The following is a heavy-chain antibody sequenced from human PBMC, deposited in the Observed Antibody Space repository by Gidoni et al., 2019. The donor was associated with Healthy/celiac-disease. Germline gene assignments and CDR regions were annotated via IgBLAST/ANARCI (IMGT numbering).Heavy chain of an antibody. Sequence: EVQLVESGGGLVQPGRSLRLSCTASGFPFGDYAMRWFRQAPGKGLEWVGFIRSKAYGGTTEYAASVKGRFTISRDDSKSIAYLQMNSLKTEDTAVYYCTRVWVAAAGTGWSGFDYWGQGTLVTVSS. CDR2: IRSKAYGGTT. CDR3: TRVWVAAAGTGWSGFDY. D-gene: IGHD6-13*01. CDR1: GFPFGDYA. V-gene: IGHV3-49*03. J-gene: IGHJ4*02.